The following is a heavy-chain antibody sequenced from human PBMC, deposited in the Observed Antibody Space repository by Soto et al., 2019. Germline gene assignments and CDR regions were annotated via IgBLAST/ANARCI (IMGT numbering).Heavy chain of an antibody. J-gene: IGHJ1*01. CDR1: GFRCSTAS. D-gene: IGHD5-18*01. CDR2: ISPSASDT. V-gene: IGHV3-23*01. Sequence: EVQLLESGGDLVQPGGSLRLSCAASGFRCSTASMAWVRQPPGKGLEWVSAISPSASDTLYADSVQGRFTIFRDNSKNTLFLQMTRLRAEDTAVYYCAKGGYTFAYEWGQGTLVTVSS. CDR3: AKGGYTFAYE.